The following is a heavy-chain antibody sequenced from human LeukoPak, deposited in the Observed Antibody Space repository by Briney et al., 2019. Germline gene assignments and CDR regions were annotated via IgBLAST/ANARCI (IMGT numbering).Heavy chain of an antibody. Sequence: SQTLSLTCALSGDIVSSNSAAWNWIRQSPSRGLEWLGRTYYRSKWYNDYAVSVKSRITINPDTSKNQFSLQLNSVTPEDTAVYYCARDLGYYGSGNYGMDVWGKGTTVTVSS. CDR3: ARDLGYYGSGNYGMDV. D-gene: IGHD3-10*01. V-gene: IGHV6-1*01. CDR2: TYYRSKWYN. CDR1: GDIVSSNSAA. J-gene: IGHJ6*04.